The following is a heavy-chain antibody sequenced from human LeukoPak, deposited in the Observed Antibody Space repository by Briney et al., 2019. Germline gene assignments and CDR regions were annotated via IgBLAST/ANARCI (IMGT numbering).Heavy chain of an antibody. CDR2: IYTSGST. J-gene: IGHJ2*01. Sequence: PSETLSLTCTVSGGSISSYYWSWIRQPAGKGLEWIGRIYTSGSTNYNPSLKSRVTMSVDTSKNQFSLKLSSVIAADTAVYYCARASLYGDYVLAPDLWGRGTLVTVSS. CDR1: GGSISSYY. V-gene: IGHV4-4*07. D-gene: IGHD4-17*01. CDR3: ARASLYGDYVLAPDL.